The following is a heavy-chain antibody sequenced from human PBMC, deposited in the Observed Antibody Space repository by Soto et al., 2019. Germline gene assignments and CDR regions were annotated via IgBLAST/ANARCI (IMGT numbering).Heavy chain of an antibody. CDR3: ASDEGNHPGMDV. CDR1: GVSVRSGVYY. J-gene: IGHJ6*02. CDR2: IYYSGST. Sequence: SETLSLTCTVSGVSVRSGVYYLYWIRQPPGKGLEWIAYIYYSGSTSYNPSLKSRVTISADTSRNQFSLQLSSVTAADTAIYYCASDEGNHPGMDVWGQGTTVPVSS. V-gene: IGHV4-61*08.